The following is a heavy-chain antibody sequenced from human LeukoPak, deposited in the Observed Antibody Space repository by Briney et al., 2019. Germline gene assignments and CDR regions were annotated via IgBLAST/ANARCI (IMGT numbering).Heavy chain of an antibody. D-gene: IGHD5-18*01. CDR1: GFTFSSYG. Sequence: PGGSLRLSCAASGFTFSSYGMHWVRQAPGKGLEWVAVISYDGSNKYYADSVKGRFTISRDNSKNTLYLQMNSLRAEDTAVYYCAKRGRKGYSYGSDAFDIWGQGTMVTVSS. CDR3: AKRGRKGYSYGSDAFDI. J-gene: IGHJ3*02. V-gene: IGHV3-30*18. CDR2: ISYDGSNK.